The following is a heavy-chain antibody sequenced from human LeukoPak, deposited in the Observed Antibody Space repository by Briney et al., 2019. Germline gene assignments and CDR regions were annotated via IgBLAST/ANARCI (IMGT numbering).Heavy chain of an antibody. CDR2: IDPNSGEK. J-gene: IGHJ6*02. CDR1: GSTFTAYF. CDR3: AKAPHRNRWLVKQYGMDV. Sequence: GASVKVSCKASGSTFTAYFVHWVRQAPGQGLEWMGCIDPNSGEKNFAQKFQGRVTMTSDTSISTAYMELSSLRSEDTAVYYCAKAPHRNRWLVKQYGMDVWGQGTTVTVSS. V-gene: IGHV1-2*02. D-gene: IGHD6-19*01.